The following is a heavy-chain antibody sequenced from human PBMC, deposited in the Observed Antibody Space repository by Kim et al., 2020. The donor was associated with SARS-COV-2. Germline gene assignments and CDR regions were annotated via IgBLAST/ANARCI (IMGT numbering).Heavy chain of an antibody. V-gene: IGHV4-31*03. D-gene: IGHD3-22*01. J-gene: IGHJ4*02. CDR1: GGSISSGGYY. Sequence: SETLSLTCTVSGGSISSGGYYWSWIRQHPGKGLEWIGCIYYSGSTYYNPSLKSRVTISVDTSKNQFSLKLSSMTAADTAVYYCARYFYDIIPGHPPGFDYWGQGTLVTVSS. CDR2: IYYSGST. CDR3: ARYFYDIIPGHPPGFDY.